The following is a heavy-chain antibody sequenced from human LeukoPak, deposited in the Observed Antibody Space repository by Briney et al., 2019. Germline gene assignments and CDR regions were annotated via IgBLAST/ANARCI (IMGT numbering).Heavy chain of an antibody. D-gene: IGHD6-6*01. CDR1: GFTFSSYS. J-gene: IGHJ3*02. CDR2: ISSSSSTI. V-gene: IGHV3-48*04. Sequence: GGSLRLSCAASGFTFSSYSMNWVRQAPGKGLEWVSYISSSSSTIYYADSVKGRFTISRDNAKNSLYLQMNSLRAEDTAVYYCARDRGIAARPRRDAFDIWGQGTMVTVSS. CDR3: ARDRGIAARPRRDAFDI.